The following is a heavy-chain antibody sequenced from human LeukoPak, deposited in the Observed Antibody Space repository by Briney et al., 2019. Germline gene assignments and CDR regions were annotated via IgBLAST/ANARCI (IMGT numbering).Heavy chain of an antibody. J-gene: IGHJ3*02. V-gene: IGHV3-11*06. D-gene: IGHD4-17*01. CDR3: ARDMGLTTVTTVFAFDI. CDR1: GFTFSDYY. Sequence: KPGGSLRLSCAASGFTFSDYYMSWIRQAPGKGLEWVSSISSSSSYIHYADSVKGRFTISRDNAKSSLYLQMNSLRAEDTAVYYCARDMGLTTVTTVFAFDIWGQGTMVTVSS. CDR2: ISSSSSYI.